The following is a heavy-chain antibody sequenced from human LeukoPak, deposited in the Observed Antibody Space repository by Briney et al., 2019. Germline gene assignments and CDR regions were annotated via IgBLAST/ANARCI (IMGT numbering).Heavy chain of an antibody. CDR3: AREDAASSVVDY. D-gene: IGHD5-18*01. CDR1: EFTFSRYW. J-gene: IGHJ4*02. V-gene: IGHV3-7*01. Sequence: GGSLRLSCEDSEFTFSRYWMSWVRQAPGKGLEWVANIKQDGSEKYYVDSVKGRFTISRDNAKNSLYLQMNSLRAEDTAVYYCAREDAASSVVDYWGQGTLVTVSS. CDR2: IKQDGSEK.